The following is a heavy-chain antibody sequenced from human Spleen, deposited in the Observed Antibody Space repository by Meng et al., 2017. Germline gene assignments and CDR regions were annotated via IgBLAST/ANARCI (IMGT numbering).Heavy chain of an antibody. D-gene: IGHD4-17*01. Sequence: PEPVQSMLQPSGPLSLTCASSGGSSSSSNWWSWVRQPPGKGLEWIGEIYHSGSTNYNPSLKSRVTISVDKSKNQFSLKLSSVTAADTAVYYCARIGMTTVTADDYWGQGTLVTVSS. CDR1: GGSSSSSNW. V-gene: IGHV4-4*02. CDR3: ARIGMTTVTADDY. CDR2: IYHSGST. J-gene: IGHJ4*02.